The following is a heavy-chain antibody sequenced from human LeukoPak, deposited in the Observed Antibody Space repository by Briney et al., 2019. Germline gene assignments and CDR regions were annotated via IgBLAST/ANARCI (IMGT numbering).Heavy chain of an antibody. CDR3: ARRGGSGSYLGPYYYYYYMDV. D-gene: IGHD3-10*01. Sequence: GGSLRLSCAASGFTFSDYYMSWIRQAPGKGLEWVSYISSSGSTIYYADSVKGRFTISRDNAKNSLYLQMNSLRAEDTAVYYCARRGGSGSYLGPYYYYYYMDVWDKGTTVTVSS. J-gene: IGHJ6*03. V-gene: IGHV3-11*01. CDR1: GFTFSDYY. CDR2: ISSSGSTI.